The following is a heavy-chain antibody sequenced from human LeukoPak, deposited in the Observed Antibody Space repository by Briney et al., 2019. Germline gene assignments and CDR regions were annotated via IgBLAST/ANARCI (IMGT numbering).Heavy chain of an antibody. J-gene: IGHJ6*02. CDR1: GLTFRNYG. CDR2: IWYDGSNK. V-gene: IGHV3-33*01. D-gene: IGHD6-6*01. Sequence: GGSLRLSCAASGLTFRNYGMHWVRQAPGKGLEWVAVIWYDGSNKYYADSVKGRFTISRDNSKNTLYLQMNSLRAEDTAVYYCARDKTSNGMDVWGQGTTVTVSS. CDR3: ARDKTSNGMDV.